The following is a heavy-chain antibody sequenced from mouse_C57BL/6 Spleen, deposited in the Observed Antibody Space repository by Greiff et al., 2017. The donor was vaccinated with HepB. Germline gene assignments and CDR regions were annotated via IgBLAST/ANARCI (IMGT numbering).Heavy chain of an antibody. D-gene: IGHD3-1*01. J-gene: IGHJ2*01. Sequence: VQVVESGPELVKPGASVKISCKASGYAFSSSWMNWVKQRPGKGLEWIGRIYPGDGDTNYNGKFKGKATLTADKSSSTAYMQLSSLTSEDSAVYFCAEQLGYWGQGTTLTVSS. V-gene: IGHV1-82*01. CDR3: AEQLGY. CDR1: GYAFSSSW. CDR2: IYPGDGDT.